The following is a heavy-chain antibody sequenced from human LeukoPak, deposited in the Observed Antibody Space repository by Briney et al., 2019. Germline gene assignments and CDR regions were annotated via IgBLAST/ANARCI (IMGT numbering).Heavy chain of an antibody. D-gene: IGHD5-24*01. CDR3: ARGDDYNVGYLDY. CDR1: GGSISSDY. V-gene: IGHV4-59*01. CDR2: IYYSGGT. Sequence: PSETLSITCTVSGGSISSDYWSWIRQPPGKGLEWIGYIYYSGGTNYTPSLKSRVTISVHTSKNHFSLRLSSVTAADTAVYYCARGDDYNVGYLDYWGQGTLVTVSS. J-gene: IGHJ4*02.